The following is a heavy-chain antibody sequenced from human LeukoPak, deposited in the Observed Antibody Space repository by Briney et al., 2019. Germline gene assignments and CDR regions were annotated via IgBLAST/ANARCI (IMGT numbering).Heavy chain of an antibody. Sequence: GGSLSLSCAASGFTFDDYGMSWVRQAPGKGLEWVSGINWNGDNTDYADSVKGRFTISRDNAKNSLYLQMNSLRAEDTALYYCARGFDGNFDYWGQGTLVTVSP. D-gene: IGHD3-9*01. CDR2: INWNGDNT. CDR1: GFTFDDYG. CDR3: ARGFDGNFDY. J-gene: IGHJ4*02. V-gene: IGHV3-20*04.